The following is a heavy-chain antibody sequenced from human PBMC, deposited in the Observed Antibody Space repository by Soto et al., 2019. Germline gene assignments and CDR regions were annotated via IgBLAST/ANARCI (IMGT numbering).Heavy chain of an antibody. D-gene: IGHD6-19*01. V-gene: IGHV4-30-2*01. Sequence: QVQLQESGSGLVKPSQTLSLTCAVSGGSISSGGNSWSWIRQPPGKGLEWIGYIYHSGSTYYNPSLKSRVTISVDSSKNQFSLKLSSVTAADTAVYYCARAGGLGAVAVDYWGQGTLVTVSS. CDR1: GGSISSGGNS. J-gene: IGHJ4*02. CDR2: IYHSGST. CDR3: ARAGGLGAVAVDY.